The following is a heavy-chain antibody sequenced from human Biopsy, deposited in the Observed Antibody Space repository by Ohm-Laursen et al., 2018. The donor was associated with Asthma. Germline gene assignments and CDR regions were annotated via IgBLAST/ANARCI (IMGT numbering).Heavy chain of an antibody. CDR2: ISSLSRYT. V-gene: IGHV3-21*01. J-gene: IGHJ4*02. CDR3: SRDFTIGSGSPFHF. CDR1: GFDLRDYT. D-gene: IGHD3-10*01. Sequence: SLRLSCTASGFDLRDYTMNWVRQAPGKGLEWVASISSLSRYTYHATSLRGRFTISRDNAKRSLYLQMDSLRGDDTAVYYCSRDFTIGSGSPFHFWGRGTLVTVSS.